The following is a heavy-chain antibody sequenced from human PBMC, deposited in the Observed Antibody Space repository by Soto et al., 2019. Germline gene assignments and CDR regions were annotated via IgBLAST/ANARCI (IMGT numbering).Heavy chain of an antibody. Sequence: AETLSLTCTFPGGSISRYHRSCIRQYLEKKMEWIGYIYYSGRTNYNPPLKSRVTRSVDTSKNQCSLKRSSLTAADSAVYYCARRGYYGFWSGHGSYYMDVWGKVTTVTVSS. V-gene: IGHV4-59*08. CDR3: ARRGYYGFWSGHGSYYMDV. CDR2: IYYSGRT. CDR1: GGSISRYH. J-gene: IGHJ6*03. D-gene: IGHD3-3*01.